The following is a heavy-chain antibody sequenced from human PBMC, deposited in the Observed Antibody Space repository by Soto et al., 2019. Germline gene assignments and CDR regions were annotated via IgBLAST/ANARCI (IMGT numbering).Heavy chain of an antibody. Sequence: QVQLVQSGAEVKKPGASVKVSCKASGYTFTSYGISWVRQAPGQGLEWMGWISAYNGNTNYAQKLQGRVTMTTDTSTSTGYRELGSLRSDDTAVYYCAGRLVGATWFLRMDVWGQGTTVTVSS. CDR2: ISAYNGNT. D-gene: IGHD1-26*01. CDR3: AGRLVGATWFLRMDV. CDR1: GYTFTSYG. V-gene: IGHV1-18*01. J-gene: IGHJ6*02.